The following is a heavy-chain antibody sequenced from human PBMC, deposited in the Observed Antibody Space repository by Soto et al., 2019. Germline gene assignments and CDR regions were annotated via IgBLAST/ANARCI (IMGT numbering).Heavy chain of an antibody. CDR1: GFTFSSYS. V-gene: IGHV3-33*01. CDR2: IWYDGSNK. J-gene: IGHJ6*02. CDR3: ARDRSVGAIRPYYYGMDV. Sequence: PGGSLRLSCAASGFTFSSYSMHWVRQAPGKGLEWVAVIWYDGSNKYYADSVKGRFTISRDNSKNTLYLQMNSLRAEDTAVYYCARDRSVGAIRPYYYGMDVWGQGTTVTVSS. D-gene: IGHD1-26*01.